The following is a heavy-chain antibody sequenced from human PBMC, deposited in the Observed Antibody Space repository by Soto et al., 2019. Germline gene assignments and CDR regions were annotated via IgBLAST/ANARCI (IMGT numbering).Heavy chain of an antibody. CDR1: GFTFSSYA. CDR3: AKDGEDVGTPPADY. D-gene: IGHD2-15*01. J-gene: IGHJ4*02. Sequence: GGSLRLSCAASGFTFSSYAMSWVRQAPGKGLEWVSAISGSGGSTYYADSVKGRFTISRDNSKNTLYLQMNSLRAEDTAVYYCAKDGEDVGTPPADYWGQGTLVTVSS. CDR2: ISGSGGST. V-gene: IGHV3-23*01.